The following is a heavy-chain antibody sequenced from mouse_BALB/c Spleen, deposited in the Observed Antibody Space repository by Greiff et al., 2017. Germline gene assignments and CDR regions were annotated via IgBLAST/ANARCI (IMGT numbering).Heavy chain of an antibody. CDR3: AREEGGWFAY. Sequence: VQGVESGPGLVAPSQSLSITCTVSGFSLTSYGVHWVRQPPGKGLEWLGVIWAGGSTNYNSALMSRLSISKDNSKSQVFLKMNSLQTDDTAMYYCAREEGGWFAYWGQGTLVTVSA. J-gene: IGHJ3*01. V-gene: IGHV2-9*02. CDR1: GFSLTSYG. CDR2: IWAGGST.